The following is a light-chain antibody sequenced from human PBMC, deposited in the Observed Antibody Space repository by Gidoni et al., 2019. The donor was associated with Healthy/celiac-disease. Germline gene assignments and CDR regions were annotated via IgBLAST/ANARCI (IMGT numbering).Light chain of an antibody. CDR3: QQYNNWPWET. CDR1: QSVSSN. J-gene: IGKJ2*01. Sequence: DIVMTQSPSTLSVSPGERATLSCRASQSVSSNLAWYQQKPGQAPRLLIYGASTRATGIPARFSGSGSGTEFTLTISSLQSEDFAVYYCQQYNNWPWETFGQGTKLEIK. CDR2: GAS. V-gene: IGKV3-15*01.